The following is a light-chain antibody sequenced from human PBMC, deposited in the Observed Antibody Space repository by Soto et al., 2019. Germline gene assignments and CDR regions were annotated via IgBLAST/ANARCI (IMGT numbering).Light chain of an antibody. V-gene: IGKV1-39*01. J-gene: IGKJ1*01. CDR3: QQSYSTHWT. CDR2: AAS. Sequence: DIPMTQSPSSLSASVGDRVTITCRASQSISSYLNWYQQKPGKAPKLLIYAASSLQSGVPSRFSGSGSGTDFTLTISSLPPEDFATYYCQQSYSTHWTFGQGTKVEIK. CDR1: QSISSY.